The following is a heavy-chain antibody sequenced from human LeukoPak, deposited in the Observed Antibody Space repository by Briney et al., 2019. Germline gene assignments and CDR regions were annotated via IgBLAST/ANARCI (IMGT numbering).Heavy chain of an antibody. D-gene: IGHD4-17*01. CDR1: GFTFSSYG. CDR2: IRYDGSNK. Sequence: KPGGSLRLSCAASGFTFSSYGMHWVRQAPGKGLEWVAFIRYDGSNKYYADSVKGRFTISRDNSKNTLYLQMNSLRAEDTAVYYCAKDFGDYYALNFDYWGQGTLVTVSS. J-gene: IGHJ4*02. V-gene: IGHV3-30*02. CDR3: AKDFGDYYALNFDY.